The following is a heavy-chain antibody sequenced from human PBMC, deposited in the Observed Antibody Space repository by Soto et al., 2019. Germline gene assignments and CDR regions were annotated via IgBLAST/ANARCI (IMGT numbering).Heavy chain of an antibody. V-gene: IGHV5-51*01. CDR2: IFPSDSDT. CDR1: GYSFTSYC. Sequence: GEALKLSFRSSGYSFTSYCIAWVRQMPGKGLEWMGIIFPSDSDTRYSPSFQGQVTISADRSTSTVFLQWASLKASDTAVYFCARKDKSGYFNWFDPWGQGTLVTVSS. J-gene: IGHJ5*02. CDR3: ARKDKSGYFNWFDP. D-gene: IGHD3-22*01.